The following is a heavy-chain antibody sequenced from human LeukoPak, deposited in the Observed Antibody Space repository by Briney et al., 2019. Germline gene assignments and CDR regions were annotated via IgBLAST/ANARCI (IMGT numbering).Heavy chain of an antibody. CDR3: AGDPSVGSTWYYYVDV. J-gene: IGHJ6*03. Sequence: SGGSLRLSCEASGSILDNYAMSWVRQAPGKGLEYIAYISRSSLAINYAESVRGRFIVSRDNARNSLYLQMNGLRADDTAVYHCAGDPSVGSTWYYYVDVWGKGTTVTVSS. CDR2: ISRSSLAI. CDR1: GSILDNYA. D-gene: IGHD6-13*01. V-gene: IGHV3-48*04.